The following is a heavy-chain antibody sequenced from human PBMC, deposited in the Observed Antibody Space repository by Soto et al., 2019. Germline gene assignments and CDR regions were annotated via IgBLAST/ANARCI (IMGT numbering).Heavy chain of an antibody. CDR1: GFIISNNY. CDR3: ERDSYSLY. CDR2: IYGDSRT. J-gene: IGHJ4*02. Sequence: EVQLVESGGGLVQPGGSLRLSCAASGFIISNNYMSWVRQAPGEGLEWVSIIYGDSRTFYADSVKGRFTISRDNSKNTLYLQMNSLRVEDTAVYYCERDSYSLYWGQGILVTVSS. V-gene: IGHV3-66*01. D-gene: IGHD1-26*01.